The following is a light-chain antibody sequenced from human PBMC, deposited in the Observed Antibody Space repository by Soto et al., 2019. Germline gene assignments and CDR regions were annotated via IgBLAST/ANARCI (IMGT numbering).Light chain of an antibody. Sequence: QLVLTQPPSVSGAPGQRVTISCTGSSSNIGAGYDVHWYQQHPGTAPKLLIYGNSNRPSGVPDRFSGSKSGTSASLAITGRQAEDEADYYCQSYDSSLSGDVVFGGGTKVTVL. V-gene: IGLV1-40*01. CDR3: QSYDSSLSGDVV. CDR1: SSNIGAGYD. CDR2: GNS. J-gene: IGLJ2*01.